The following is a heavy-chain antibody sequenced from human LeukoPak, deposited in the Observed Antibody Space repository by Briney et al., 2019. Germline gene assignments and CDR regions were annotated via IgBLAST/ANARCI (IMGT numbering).Heavy chain of an antibody. V-gene: IGHV3-74*01. Sequence: GGSLRLSCAASGFTFSGYWMHWVRQAPGKGLVWVSRITSDGSSTSYADSVKGRFTISRDDAKNTLYLQMISLRAEDTAVYYCARDTGWYFDLWGRGTLVTVSS. J-gene: IGHJ2*01. CDR3: ARDTGWYFDL. D-gene: IGHD4-17*01. CDR1: GFTFSGYW. CDR2: ITSDGSST.